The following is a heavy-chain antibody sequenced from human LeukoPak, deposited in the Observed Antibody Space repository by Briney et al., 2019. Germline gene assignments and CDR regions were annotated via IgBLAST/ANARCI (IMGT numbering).Heavy chain of an antibody. CDR3: ARDPYNGGFGAFDV. CDR1: GFTFNTYW. Sequence: GGSLRLSCAASGFTFNTYWMTWVRQAPGKGLEWVANIKEDGSEKVYVDSLKGRFTISRDNAKNALFLQMNSLRVEDTAVYYCARDPYNGGFGAFDVWGQGTMVTVSS. J-gene: IGHJ3*01. D-gene: IGHD1-14*01. CDR2: IKEDGSEK. V-gene: IGHV3-7*04.